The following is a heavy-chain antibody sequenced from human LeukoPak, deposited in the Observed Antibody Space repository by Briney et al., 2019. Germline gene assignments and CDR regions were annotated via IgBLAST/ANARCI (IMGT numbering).Heavy chain of an antibody. D-gene: IGHD5-18*01. CDR1: GYTFTGYY. J-gene: IGHJ3*02. V-gene: IGHV1-2*02. Sequence: GESLKISCQGSGYTFTGYYMHWVRQAPGQGLECMGWINPNSGGTNYAQKFQGRVTMTRDTSISTAYMELSRLRSDDTAVYYCASDVDTAMAHLDAFDIWGQGTMVTVSS. CDR3: ASDVDTAMAHLDAFDI. CDR2: INPNSGGT.